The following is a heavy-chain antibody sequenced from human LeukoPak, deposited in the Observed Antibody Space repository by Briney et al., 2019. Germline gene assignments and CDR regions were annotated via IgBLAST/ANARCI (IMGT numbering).Heavy chain of an antibody. D-gene: IGHD2-2*01. CDR3: ARGSPDRLDIVVVPAADAFDI. CDR1: GGSISSYY. V-gene: IGHV4-59*01. CDR2: IYYSGST. Sequence: SETLSLTCTVPGGSISSYYWSWIRQPPGKGLEWIGYIYYSGSTNYNPSLKSRVTISVDTSKNQFSLKLSSVTAADTAVYYCARGSPDRLDIVVVPAADAFDIWGQGTMVTVSS. J-gene: IGHJ3*02.